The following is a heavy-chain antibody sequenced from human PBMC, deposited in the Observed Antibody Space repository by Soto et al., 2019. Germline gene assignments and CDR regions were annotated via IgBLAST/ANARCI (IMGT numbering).Heavy chain of an antibody. J-gene: IGHJ4*02. D-gene: IGHD3-10*01. Sequence: QVQLVQSGAEVKKPGASVKVSCKASGYTFTSYGISWVRQAHGQGLEWMGWISTYNGNTKYAQKLQGRVTMTTDTAPSTAYMELRSLRSDDTAVFYCAREMVRGVGSEYWGQGPLVNVSP. CDR1: GYTFTSYG. V-gene: IGHV1-18*01. CDR2: ISTYNGNT. CDR3: AREMVRGVGSEY.